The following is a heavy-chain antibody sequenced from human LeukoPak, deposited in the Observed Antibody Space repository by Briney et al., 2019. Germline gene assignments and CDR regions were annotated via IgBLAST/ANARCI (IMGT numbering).Heavy chain of an antibody. D-gene: IGHD5-18*01. J-gene: IGHJ6*03. CDR3: ARAGQPGGYSYDGQSRYYYYYYMDV. CDR1: GYRFTSYW. Sequence: GESLKISCKGSGYRFTSYWIGWVRQMPGKGLEWMGIIYPGDSDTRYSPSFQGQVTISADKSISTAYLQWSSLKASDTAMYYCARAGQPGGYSYDGQSRYYYYYYMDVWGEGTTVTVSS. CDR2: IYPGDSDT. V-gene: IGHV5-51*01.